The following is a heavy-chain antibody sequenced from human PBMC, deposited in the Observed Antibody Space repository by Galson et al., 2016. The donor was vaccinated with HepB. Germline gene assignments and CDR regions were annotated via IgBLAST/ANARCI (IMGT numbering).Heavy chain of an antibody. Sequence: SLRLSCAASGFTFEDYNMHWVRQRPGKGLECVSLISWNGGKTYYADSVKGRFTNSRDNSISSLFLQMNSLRPEDTAFYYCAKDGCTSSSCFIDSWGKGTLVTVAS. J-gene: IGHJ5*01. CDR2: ISWNGGKT. D-gene: IGHD2-2*01. V-gene: IGHV3-43*01. CDR1: GFTFEDYN. CDR3: AKDGCTSSSCFIDS.